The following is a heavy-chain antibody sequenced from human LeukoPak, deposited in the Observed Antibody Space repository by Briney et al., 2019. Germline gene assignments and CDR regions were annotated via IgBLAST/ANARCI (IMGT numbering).Heavy chain of an antibody. J-gene: IGHJ5*02. CDR1: GGTFLSHT. CDR2: ITPVIDTA. Sequence: SVKVSCKTSGGTFLSHTFTWVRQAPGQGLEWMGKITPVIDTANYAQTFQGRVSIYADKSTTTVYMDLSGLRPDDTAVCYCARVNLRGSNYNWFDPWGQGTRVTVSS. V-gene: IGHV1-69*08. D-gene: IGHD3-10*01. CDR3: ARVNLRGSNYNWFDP.